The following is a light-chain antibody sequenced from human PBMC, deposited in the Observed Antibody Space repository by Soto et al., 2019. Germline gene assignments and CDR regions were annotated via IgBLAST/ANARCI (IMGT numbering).Light chain of an antibody. Sequence: DIQMTQSPSTRSASVGDRVVIACRASQNINNRLAWYQQRPGKSPKLLVYWASTLESGVPPRFSVSGSGTEFTLSLSGLQTDDFANYAGQRFYTYSTWTFGQGTKVDIK. V-gene: IGKV1-5*03. CDR3: QRFYTYSTWT. J-gene: IGKJ1*01. CDR2: WAS. CDR1: QNINNR.